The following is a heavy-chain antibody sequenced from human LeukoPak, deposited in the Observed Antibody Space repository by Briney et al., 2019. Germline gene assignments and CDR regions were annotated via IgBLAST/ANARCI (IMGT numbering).Heavy chain of an antibody. D-gene: IGHD5-12*01. CDR2: INTDGSST. V-gene: IGHV3-74*01. CDR1: GFTFGDYA. Sequence: GGSLRLSCRASGFTFGDYAMSWVRQAPGKGLVWVSRINTDGSSTGYADSVKGRFTISRDNAKSTLYLQMNSLRVEDTAVYYCARDLDGYRSGNGAWGQGTLVTVSS. J-gene: IGHJ5*02. CDR3: ARDLDGYRSGNGA.